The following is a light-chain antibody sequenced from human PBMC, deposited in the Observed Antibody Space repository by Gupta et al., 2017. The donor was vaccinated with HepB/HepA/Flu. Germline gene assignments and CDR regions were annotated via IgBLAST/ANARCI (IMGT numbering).Light chain of an antibody. Sequence: EIVMTQSPATLSVLPGERVAFSCRASQDVHTNLAWMQQKPGQAPKVLFYGASARATGVPARFIGSGSRTEFTLTITSLQSEDVAVYVCQQYNNWPWTFGQGTKVEI. J-gene: IGKJ1*01. CDR1: QDVHTN. CDR3: QQYNNWPWT. V-gene: IGKV3-15*01. CDR2: GAS.